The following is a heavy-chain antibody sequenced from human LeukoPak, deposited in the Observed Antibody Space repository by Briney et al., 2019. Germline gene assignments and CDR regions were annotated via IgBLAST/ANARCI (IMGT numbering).Heavy chain of an antibody. V-gene: IGHV4-38-2*02. D-gene: IGHD3-10*01. J-gene: IGHJ6*03. CDR2: IYHSRST. CDR1: GYSISSAYY. CDR3: ARSNYYGSGMNMDV. Sequence: SETLSLTCTVSGYSISSAYYWGWIRQPPGKGLEWIGSIYHSRSTYYNPSLKSRVTISVDTSKNQFSLKLSSVTAADTAVYYCARSNYYGSGMNMDVWGKGTTVTVSS.